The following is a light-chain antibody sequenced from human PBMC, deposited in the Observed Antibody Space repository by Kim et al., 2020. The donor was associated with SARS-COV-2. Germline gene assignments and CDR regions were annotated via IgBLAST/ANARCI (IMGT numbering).Light chain of an antibody. CDR3: AAWDDSLNVLYV. J-gene: IGLJ1*01. Sequence: QRVTISCYGSISNIGSNTVNWYQQLPGTAPKLLIYSNNQRPSGVPDRFSGSKSGTSASLAISGLQSEDEADYYCAAWDDSLNVLYVFGTGTKVTVL. CDR1: ISNIGSNT. CDR2: SNN. V-gene: IGLV1-44*01.